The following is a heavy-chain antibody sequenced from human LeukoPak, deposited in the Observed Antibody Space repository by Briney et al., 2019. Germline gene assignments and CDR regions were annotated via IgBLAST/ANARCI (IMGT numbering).Heavy chain of an antibody. J-gene: IGHJ5*02. D-gene: IGHD1-14*01. CDR1: GGSFSSYY. V-gene: IGHV4-34*01. CDR3: GRAPLGPPRFDP. Sequence: SETLSLTCAVYGGSFSSYYWSWVRQPPGKGLEWIGEINHSGSTNYNPSLKSRVTISVDTSKNQFSLKLSSVTAADTAVYYCGRAPLGPPRFDPWGQGTLVTVSS. CDR2: INHSGST.